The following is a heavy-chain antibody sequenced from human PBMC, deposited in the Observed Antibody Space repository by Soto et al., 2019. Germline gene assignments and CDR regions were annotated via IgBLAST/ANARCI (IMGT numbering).Heavy chain of an antibody. Sequence: PVGSLRLSCAASGFTFSSYGMHWVRQAPGKGLEWVAVISYDGSNKYYADSAKGRFTISRDNSKNTLYLQMNSLRAEDTAVYYCAKDGDEYYYDSSGLYFDYWGQGTLVTVSS. D-gene: IGHD3-22*01. CDR2: ISYDGSNK. CDR1: GFTFSSYG. CDR3: AKDGDEYYYDSSGLYFDY. V-gene: IGHV3-30*18. J-gene: IGHJ4*02.